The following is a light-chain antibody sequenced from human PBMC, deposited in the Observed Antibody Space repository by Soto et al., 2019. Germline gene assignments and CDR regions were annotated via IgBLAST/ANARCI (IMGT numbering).Light chain of an antibody. V-gene: IGKV1-5*03. CDR3: QQYNSYSRP. CDR2: KAS. Sequence: DIQMTQSPSTLSASVGDRVTITCRASQSISSWLAWYQQKPGKAPNLLIYKASSLESGVPSRFSGSGSGTEFTLTISSLQPDDFATYYFQQYNSYSRPFGQGTKVEIK. CDR1: QSISSW. J-gene: IGKJ1*01.